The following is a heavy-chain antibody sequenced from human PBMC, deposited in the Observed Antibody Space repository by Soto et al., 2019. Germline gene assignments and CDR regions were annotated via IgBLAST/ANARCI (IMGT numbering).Heavy chain of an antibody. Sequence: ASVKVSCKSSGYIFSANYIHWVRQAPGQGLEWLGCITPHSGATNYAQKFPGRVTMSADTSASTAYMDLARLKSDDTAVYYFVRANALGFSNWFDPWGRGTLVTVSS. D-gene: IGHD3-10*01. J-gene: IGHJ5*02. CDR2: ITPHSGAT. V-gene: IGHV1-2*02. CDR1: GYIFSANY. CDR3: VRANALGFSNWFDP.